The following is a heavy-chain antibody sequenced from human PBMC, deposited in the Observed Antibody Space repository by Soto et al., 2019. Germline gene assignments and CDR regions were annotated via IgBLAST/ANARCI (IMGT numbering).Heavy chain of an antibody. CDR1: GDSVSSYY. CDR3: ARGRRSPTVYYGLDV. Sequence: QVQLQESGPGLVEPSETLSLTCSVSGDSVSSYYWSWIRQPPGKGLGRIGYVYYDGSTNYNPSLETRVTISIDTSKNQVSLKLNSVTAADTAVYHCARGRRSPTVYYGLDVWGQGTTVAVSS. CDR2: VYYDGST. D-gene: IGHD1-26*01. J-gene: IGHJ6*02. V-gene: IGHV4-59*02.